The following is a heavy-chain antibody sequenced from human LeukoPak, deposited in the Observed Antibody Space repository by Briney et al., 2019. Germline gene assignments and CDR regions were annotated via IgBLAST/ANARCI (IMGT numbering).Heavy chain of an antibody. J-gene: IGHJ4*02. D-gene: IGHD3-22*01. CDR2: IIPILGIA. CDR3: ASPSGYYYDSSGYCY. CDR1: GGTPSSYA. Sequence: ASVKVSCKASGGTPSSYAISWVRQAPGQGLEWMGRIIPILGIANYAQKFQGRVTITADKSTSTAYMELSSLRSEDTAVYYCASPSGYYYDSSGYCYWGQGTLVTVSS. V-gene: IGHV1-69*04.